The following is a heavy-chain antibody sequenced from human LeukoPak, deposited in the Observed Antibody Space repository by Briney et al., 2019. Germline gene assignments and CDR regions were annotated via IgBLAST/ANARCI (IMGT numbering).Heavy chain of an antibody. CDR2: IDPSDSYT. V-gene: IGHV5-10-1*01. J-gene: IGHJ5*02. CDR1: GYSFTSYW. Sequence: GESLRIYCKGSGYSFTSYWISWVRQMPGKGLEGMGRIDPSDSYTNYDASFQGHVTIAADKSISTAYLQWSTLKASDTAMYYCAILGYCSSTSCYAGGYWFDPWGQGTLVTVSS. D-gene: IGHD2-2*01. CDR3: AILGYCSSTSCYAGGYWFDP.